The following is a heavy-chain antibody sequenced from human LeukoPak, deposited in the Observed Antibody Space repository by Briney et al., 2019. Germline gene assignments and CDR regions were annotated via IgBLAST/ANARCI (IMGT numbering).Heavy chain of an antibody. CDR1: GGSFSGYY. D-gene: IGHD5-12*01. V-gene: IGHV4-34*01. CDR3: ARGRGSWGGYGMYRFDP. Sequence: SETLSLTCAVYGGSFSGYYWSWIRQPPGKGLEWIGEINHSGSTNYNPSLKSRVTISVDTSKNQFSLKLSSVTAADTAVYYCARGRGSWGGYGMYRFDPWGQGTLVTVSS. CDR2: INHSGST. J-gene: IGHJ5*02.